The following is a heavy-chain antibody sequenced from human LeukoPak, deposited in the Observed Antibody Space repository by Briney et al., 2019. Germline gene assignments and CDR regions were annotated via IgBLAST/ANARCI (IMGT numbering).Heavy chain of an antibody. CDR1: GFTFSNYW. Sequence: GGSLRLSCAASGFTFSNYWMSWVRQAPGKGLEWVAFIRYDGSNKYYADSVKGRFTISRDNSKNTLYLQMNSLGAEDTAVYYCAKGAHIVVVVAATDAFDIWGQGTMVTVSS. CDR2: IRYDGSNK. J-gene: IGHJ3*02. V-gene: IGHV3-30*02. D-gene: IGHD2-15*01. CDR3: AKGAHIVVVVAATDAFDI.